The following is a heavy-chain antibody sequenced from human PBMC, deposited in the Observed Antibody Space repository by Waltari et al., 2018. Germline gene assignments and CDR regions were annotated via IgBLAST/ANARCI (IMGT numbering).Heavy chain of an antibody. D-gene: IGHD5-12*01. CDR2: IYYSGLT. CDR3: ARLKGYSGYDIYFDY. V-gene: IGHV4-39*01. Sequence: QLQLQESGPGLVKPSETLSLTCTVSGGSISSSSYYWGWIRQPPGKGLEWIGVIYYSGLTYYNPSLKSRVTISVDTSKNQFSLKLSSVTAADTAVYYCARLKGYSGYDIYFDYWGQGTLVTVSS. CDR1: GGSISSSSYY. J-gene: IGHJ4*02.